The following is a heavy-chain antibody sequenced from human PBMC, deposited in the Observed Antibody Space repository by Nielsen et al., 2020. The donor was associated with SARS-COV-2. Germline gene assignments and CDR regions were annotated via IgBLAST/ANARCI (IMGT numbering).Heavy chain of an antibody. CDR3: AREGVSVIAAGVDY. D-gene: IGHD6-13*01. CDR2: ISSSSSYI. J-gene: IGHJ4*02. V-gene: IGHV3-21*01. CDR1: GFTFSSYS. Sequence: GESLKISCAASGFTFSSYSMNWVRQAPGKGLEWVSSISSSSSYIYYADSVKGRFTISRDNAKNSLYLQMNSLRAEDTAVYYCAREGVSVIAAGVDYWGQGTLVTVSS.